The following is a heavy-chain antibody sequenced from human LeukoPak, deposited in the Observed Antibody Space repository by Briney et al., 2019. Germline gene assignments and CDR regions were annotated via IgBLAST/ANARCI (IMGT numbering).Heavy chain of an antibody. CDR3: AREWGLESSGYYYAY. V-gene: IGHV1-69*01. Sequence: SVKVSCKASGGTFSRFTISWVRQAPGQGFEWMGGITPIFGTANFAQKFQGGVSITADESTSTAFMELSSLRSEDTAVYYCAREWGLESSGYYYAYWGQGTLVTVSS. D-gene: IGHD3-22*01. CDR2: ITPIFGTA. J-gene: IGHJ4*02. CDR1: GGTFSRFT.